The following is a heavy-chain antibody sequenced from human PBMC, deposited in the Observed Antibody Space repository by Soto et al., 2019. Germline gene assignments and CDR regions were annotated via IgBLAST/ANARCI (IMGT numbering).Heavy chain of an antibody. D-gene: IGHD6-25*01. CDR3: ARVRLGVTTRLFDY. CDR1: GFTFSDHY. V-gene: IGHV3-72*01. CDR2: IKNKANSYTT. Sequence: EVQLVESGGGLVQPGGSLRRSCAASGFTFSDHYMDWVRQAPGKGLEWVGRIKNKANSYTTEYAASVKGRFTISRDDSKNSLYLQMNSLKTEDTAVYYCARVRLGVTTRLFDYWGQGTLVTVSS. J-gene: IGHJ4*02.